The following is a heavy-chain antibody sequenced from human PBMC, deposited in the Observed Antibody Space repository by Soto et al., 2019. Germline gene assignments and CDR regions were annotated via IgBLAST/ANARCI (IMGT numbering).Heavy chain of an antibody. CDR2: VYHTGDT. J-gene: IGHJ5*02. V-gene: IGHV4-4*02. CDR1: GGTFASSHW. Sequence: SETLSLTCGVSGGTFASSHWWSCVRQSPGGGLEWIGNVYHTGDTNLNPSLQSRVTISVDKSNNQFSLRLNSLTAADTAVYFCAREIVTAGGNNYFDPWGPGTLVTVSS. CDR3: AREIVTAGGNNYFDP. D-gene: IGHD2-21*02.